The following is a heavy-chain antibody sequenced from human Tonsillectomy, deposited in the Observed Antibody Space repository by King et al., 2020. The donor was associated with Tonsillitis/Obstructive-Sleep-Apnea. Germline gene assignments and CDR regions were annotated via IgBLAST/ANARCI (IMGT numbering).Heavy chain of an antibody. D-gene: IGHD4-11*01. V-gene: IGHV5-10-1*01. CDR3: ASHTGYSNDDRYGMDV. CDR1: GYSFTNYW. J-gene: IGHJ6*02. CDR2: IDPSDSYT. Sequence: VQLVESGAEVKQPGESLRISCKGSGYSFTNYWITWVRQMPGKGLEWMGTIDPSDSYTNYSPSFQGHVTISADKSISTAYLQWSSLKASDTAMYYCASHTGYSNDDRYGMDVWGQGTTVTVSS.